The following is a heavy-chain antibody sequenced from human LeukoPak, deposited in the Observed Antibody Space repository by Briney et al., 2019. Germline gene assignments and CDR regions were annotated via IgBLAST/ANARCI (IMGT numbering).Heavy chain of an antibody. CDR2: ISYDGSNK. J-gene: IGHJ3*02. Sequence: GGSLRLSCAASGFTFSSYGMHWVRQAPGKGLEWVAVISYDGSNKYYADSVKGRFTISRDNSKNTLYLQMNRLRAEDTAVYYCATKTYYYDSSGYWDAFGIWGQGTMVTVSS. V-gene: IGHV3-30*03. CDR3: ATKTYYYDSSGYWDAFGI. D-gene: IGHD3-22*01. CDR1: GFTFSSYG.